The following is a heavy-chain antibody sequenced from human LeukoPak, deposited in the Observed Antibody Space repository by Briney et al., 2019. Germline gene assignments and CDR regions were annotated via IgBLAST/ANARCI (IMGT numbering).Heavy chain of an antibody. J-gene: IGHJ4*02. D-gene: IGHD1-26*01. CDR1: GFTFSSYG. Sequence: PGGSLRLSCAASGFTFSSYGMHWVRQAPGKGLEWVAVIWYDGSNKYYADSVKGRFTISRDNSKNTLYLQMNSLRAEDTAVYYCARTHPTGLGALLSFGYWGQGTLVTVSS. CDR3: ARTHPTGLGALLSFGY. V-gene: IGHV3-33*01. CDR2: IWYDGSNK.